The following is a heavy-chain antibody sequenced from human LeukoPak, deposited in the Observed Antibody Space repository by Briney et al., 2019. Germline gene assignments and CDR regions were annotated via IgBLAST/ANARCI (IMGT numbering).Heavy chain of an antibody. D-gene: IGHD6-13*01. V-gene: IGHV3-21*04. Sequence: KAGGSLRLSCAASGFSFSNYNMIWVRQAPGKGLEWVSSITSSSGYIYYADSLKGRFTISRDNSKNTLYLQMNSLRVGDTAVYYCAKSFGYSRSWFDNWGQGTLVTVSS. CDR1: GFSFSNYN. J-gene: IGHJ4*02. CDR3: AKSFGYSRSWFDN. CDR2: ITSSSGYI.